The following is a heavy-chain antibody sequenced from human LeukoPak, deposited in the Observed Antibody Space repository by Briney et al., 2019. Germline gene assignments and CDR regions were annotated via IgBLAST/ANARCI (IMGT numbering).Heavy chain of an antibody. Sequence: SETLSLTCTVSGGSISSYYWSWIRQPPGKGLEWIGYIYYSGSTNYNPSLKSRVTISVDTSKNQFSLKLSSVTAADTAVYYCARHSYYGSGRLGFDYWGQETLVTVSS. CDR2: IYYSGST. V-gene: IGHV4-59*08. CDR3: ARHSYYGSGRLGFDY. CDR1: GGSISSYY. D-gene: IGHD3-10*01. J-gene: IGHJ4*02.